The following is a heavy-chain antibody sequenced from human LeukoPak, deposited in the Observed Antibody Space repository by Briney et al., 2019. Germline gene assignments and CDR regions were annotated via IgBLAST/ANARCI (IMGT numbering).Heavy chain of an antibody. CDR1: GGSISSYY. V-gene: IGHV4-4*08. D-gene: IGHD3-10*01. CDR3: AREARVIWFGTSDY. CDR2: IYYSGST. J-gene: IGHJ4*02. Sequence: KTSETLSLTCTVSGGSISSYYWNWIRQPPGKGLEWIGYIYYSGSTYYNPSLKSRVTISVDTSKNQFSLKLSSVTAADTAVYYCAREARVIWFGTSDYWGQGTLVTVSS.